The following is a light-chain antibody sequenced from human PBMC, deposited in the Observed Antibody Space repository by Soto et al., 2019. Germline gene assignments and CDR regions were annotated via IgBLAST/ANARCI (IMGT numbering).Light chain of an antibody. Sequence: QSVLTQSPSASGTPGQRVTMSCSGSRSNIGSNSVSWYQQLPGTVPKLLIYGVTNRPSGVSSRFSGSKSGDTASLTISGLQAEDEADYYCSSYTRSSRPVFGVGTKLTVL. J-gene: IGLJ3*02. V-gene: IGLV1-44*01. CDR3: SSYTRSSRPV. CDR1: RSNIGSNS. CDR2: GVT.